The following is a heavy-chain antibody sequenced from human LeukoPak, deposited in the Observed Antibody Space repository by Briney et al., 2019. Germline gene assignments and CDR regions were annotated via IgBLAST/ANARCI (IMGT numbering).Heavy chain of an antibody. J-gene: IGHJ4*02. Sequence: GGSLRLSCAASGFTFSSYAMSWVRQAPGKGLDWVSGISASGGSTYYADSVKGRFTIYRDNSKNTLYLQMNSLRAEDTAVYYCAKQGCSGGSCYFDYWGQGTLVTVSS. V-gene: IGHV3-23*01. D-gene: IGHD2-15*01. CDR1: GFTFSSYA. CDR3: AKQGCSGGSCYFDY. CDR2: ISASGGST.